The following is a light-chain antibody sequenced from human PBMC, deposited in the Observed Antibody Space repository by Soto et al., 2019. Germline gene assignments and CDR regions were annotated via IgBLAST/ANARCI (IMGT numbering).Light chain of an antibody. CDR1: NSNIGGNF. CDR3: AAWDDSLSGEV. Sequence: QPVLTQPPSASGTPGQRVTISCSGSNSNIGGNFVYWYQQIPGTAPKLLIYRNNQRPSGVPDRFSGSKSGTSASLAISGLRSEDEADYYCAAWDDSLSGEVFGGGTKLTVL. V-gene: IGLV1-47*01. CDR2: RNN. J-gene: IGLJ2*01.